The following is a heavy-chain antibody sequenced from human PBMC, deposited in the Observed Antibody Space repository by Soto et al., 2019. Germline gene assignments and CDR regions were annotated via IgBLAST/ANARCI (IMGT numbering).Heavy chain of an antibody. Sequence: ASVKVSCKASGYTFTGYYMHRVRQAPGQGLEWMGWINPNSGGTNYAQKFQGWVTMTRDTSISTAYMELSRLRSDDTAVYYCARGVVVVPAARQDYYGMDVWGQGTTVTVSS. V-gene: IGHV1-2*04. CDR3: ARGVVVVPAARQDYYGMDV. CDR1: GYTFTGYY. J-gene: IGHJ6*02. CDR2: INPNSGGT. D-gene: IGHD2-2*01.